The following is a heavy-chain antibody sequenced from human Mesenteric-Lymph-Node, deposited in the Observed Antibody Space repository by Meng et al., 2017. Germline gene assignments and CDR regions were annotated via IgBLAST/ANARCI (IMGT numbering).Heavy chain of an antibody. D-gene: IGHD3/OR15-3a*01. CDR3: ARVGFGQLGPDY. J-gene: IGHJ4*02. V-gene: IGHV3-21*01. CDR2: ISSSSSYI. CDR1: GFTFSSYS. Sequence: GESLKISCAASGFTFSSYSMNWVRQAPGKGLEWVSSISSSSSYIYYADSVKGRFTISRDNAKNSLYLQMNSLRAEDTAVYYCARVGFGQLGPDYWGQGTLVTVSS.